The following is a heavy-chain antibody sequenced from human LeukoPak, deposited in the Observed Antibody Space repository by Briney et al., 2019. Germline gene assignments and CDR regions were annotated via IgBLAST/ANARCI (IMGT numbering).Heavy chain of an antibody. Sequence: SETLSLTCSVSGAAIGIYYWSWIRQPPGEGLEWIGHIYYGGVTNYNPSLKSRLTISRYTSQHQVSLKLASVTAADTAVYYCAPARLTLIEARFEPWGQGTLVTVSS. J-gene: IGHJ5*02. CDR1: GAAIGIYY. V-gene: IGHV4-59*08. CDR3: APARLTLIEARFEP. D-gene: IGHD2-15*01. CDR2: IYYGGVT.